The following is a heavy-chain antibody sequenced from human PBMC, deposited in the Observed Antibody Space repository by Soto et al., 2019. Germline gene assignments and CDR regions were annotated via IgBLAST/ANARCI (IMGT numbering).Heavy chain of an antibody. V-gene: IGHV1-46*01. Sequence: ASVKVSCKASGYSFTSYYMHWVRQAPGQGLEWMGIINPSGGSTSYAQKFQGRVTMTRDTSTSTVYMELSSLRYEDTAVYYCARDLGRYFDWASDYYYYGMDVWGQGTTVTVSS. CDR1: GYSFTSYY. D-gene: IGHD3-9*01. J-gene: IGHJ6*02. CDR3: ARDLGRYFDWASDYYYYGMDV. CDR2: INPSGGST.